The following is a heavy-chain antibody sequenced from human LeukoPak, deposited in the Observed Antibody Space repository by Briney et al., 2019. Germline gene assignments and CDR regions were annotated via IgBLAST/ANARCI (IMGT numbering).Heavy chain of an antibody. CDR2: ISGASSTI. V-gene: IGHV3-48*02. J-gene: IGHJ4*02. CDR3: ARVQTDSRGWYHFDS. CDR1: GITFSTST. D-gene: IGHD6-19*01. Sequence: GGSLRLSCAASGITFSTSTMGWVRQAPGKGLEWVSYISGASSTIYYADSVRGRFTVSRDNAGSSLYLQMNNLRDDDTAVYFCARVQTDSRGWYHFDSWGQGTRVTVSS.